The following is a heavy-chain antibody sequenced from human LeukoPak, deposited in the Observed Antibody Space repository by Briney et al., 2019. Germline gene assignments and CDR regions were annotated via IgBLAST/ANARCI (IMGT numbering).Heavy chain of an antibody. V-gene: IGHV4-38-2*01. CDR3: ARGSSGLYYFDY. D-gene: IGHD6-19*01. CDR2: IYHSGST. J-gene: IGHJ4*02. CDR1: GYSISSGYY. Sequence: SETLSLTCAVSGYSISSGYYWGWIRQPPGKGPEWIGSIYHSGSTYYNPSLKSRVTISVDTSKNQFSLKLSSVTAADTAVYYCARGSSGLYYFDYWGQGTLVTVSS.